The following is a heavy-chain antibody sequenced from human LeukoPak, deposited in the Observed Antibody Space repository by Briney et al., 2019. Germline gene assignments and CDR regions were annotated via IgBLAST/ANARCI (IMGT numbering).Heavy chain of an antibody. CDR2: IQFDGRNK. V-gene: IGHV3-30*02. CDR1: GFAFKSYG. J-gene: IGHJ3*02. Sequence: PGGSLRLSCAASGFAFKSYGMHWVRQAPGKGLEWVAFIQFDGRNKNYADSVKGRFIISRDNSKNTLYLQMNSLRAEDTAVYYCARDGVFPLNAFDIWGQGTMVTVSS. D-gene: IGHD3-16*01. CDR3: ARDGVFPLNAFDI.